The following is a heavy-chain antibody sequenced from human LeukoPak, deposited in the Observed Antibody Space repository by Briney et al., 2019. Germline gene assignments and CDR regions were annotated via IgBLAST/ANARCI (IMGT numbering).Heavy chain of an antibody. CDR2: MYSGGST. Sequence: GGSLRLSCAASGFTVSSKYMSWVRQAPGKGLEWVSVMYSGGSTYYADSVEGRFTISRDNSKNTVYLQMNSLRAEDTAVYYCASVTMVRGPHFDYWGQGTLVTVSS. D-gene: IGHD3-10*01. CDR1: GFTVSSKY. CDR3: ASVTMVRGPHFDY. J-gene: IGHJ4*02. V-gene: IGHV3-53*01.